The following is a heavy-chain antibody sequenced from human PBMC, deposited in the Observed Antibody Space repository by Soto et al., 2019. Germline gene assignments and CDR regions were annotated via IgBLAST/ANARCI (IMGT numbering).Heavy chain of an antibody. D-gene: IGHD5-18*01. V-gene: IGHV1-69*06. J-gene: IGHJ4*02. CDR1: GGTFSSYA. CDR3: ARVRGRDTAMVTD. CDR2: IIPIFGTA. Sequence: SVKVSCKASGGTFSSYAISWVRQAPGQGLEWMGGIIPIFGTANYAQKFQGRVTITADKSTSTAYMELSSLRSGDTAVYYCARVRGRDTAMVTDWGQGTLVTVSS.